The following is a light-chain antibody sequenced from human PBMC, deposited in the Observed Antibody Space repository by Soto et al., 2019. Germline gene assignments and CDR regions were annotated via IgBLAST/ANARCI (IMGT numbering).Light chain of an antibody. V-gene: IGLV2-11*01. Sequence: QSVLTQPRSVSGSPGQSVTISCTGTSSDVGGYNYVSWYQQHPGEAPKLMIYDVSKRPSGAPDRFSGSKSGNTASLTISGLQAEDEADYYCCSYAGSYSYVFGTGTKVTVL. CDR2: DVS. CDR3: CSYAGSYSYV. CDR1: SSDVGGYNY. J-gene: IGLJ1*01.